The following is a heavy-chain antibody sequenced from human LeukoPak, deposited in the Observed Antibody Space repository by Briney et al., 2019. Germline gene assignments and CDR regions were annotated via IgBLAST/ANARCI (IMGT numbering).Heavy chain of an antibody. CDR2: MNPNSGNT. Sequence: ASVKVSCKASGYTFTGYYMHWVRQAPGQGLEWMGWMNPNSGNTGYAQKFQGRVTMTRNTSISTAYMELSSLRSEDTAVYYCAGGRYYDRRFDPWGQGTLVTVSS. J-gene: IGHJ5*02. V-gene: IGHV1-8*02. D-gene: IGHD3-22*01. CDR1: GYTFTGYY. CDR3: AGGRYYDRRFDP.